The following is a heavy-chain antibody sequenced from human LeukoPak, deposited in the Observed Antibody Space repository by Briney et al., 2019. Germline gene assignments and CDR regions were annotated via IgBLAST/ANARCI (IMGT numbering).Heavy chain of an antibody. D-gene: IGHD5-12*01. CDR3: ARHGGYHGPLDY. J-gene: IGHJ4*02. Sequence: GAYLEISCKGSWYSFTSYWLGWVRQTPGKGVEGMGIIYPGDSDTRYSPSFQGQVTISADKSISTAYLQWSSLKASDPAMYYCARHGGYHGPLDYWGQGTLLSVFS. V-gene: IGHV5-51*01. CDR1: WYSFTSYW. CDR2: IYPGDSDT.